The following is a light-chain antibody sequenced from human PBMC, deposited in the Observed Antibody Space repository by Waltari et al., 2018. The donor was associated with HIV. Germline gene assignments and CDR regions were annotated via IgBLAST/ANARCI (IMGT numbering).Light chain of an antibody. Sequence: QSVLTQPPSASGTPGKRVTIPCSGSSPNIGSNYGYWYQQLQGTAPKLLIYRNNQRPSGVPDRFSGSKSGTSASLAISGLRSEDEADYYCAAWDDSLSGLVFGGGTKVTVL. CDR1: SPNIGSNY. CDR2: RNN. J-gene: IGLJ3*02. CDR3: AAWDDSLSGLV. V-gene: IGLV1-47*01.